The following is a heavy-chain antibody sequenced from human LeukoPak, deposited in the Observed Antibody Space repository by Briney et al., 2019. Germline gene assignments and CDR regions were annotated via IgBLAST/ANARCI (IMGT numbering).Heavy chain of an antibody. CDR1: GYTFTSYD. J-gene: IGHJ4*02. Sequence: GASVKVSCKASGYTFTSYDINWVRQATGQGPEWRGWMNPNSGNTGYAEKFQGRVTMTRNTSISTAYMELSSLTSEDTAVYYCARAEASRSSGKILGYWGQGTLVTVSP. CDR3: ARAEASRSSGKILGY. CDR2: MNPNSGNT. D-gene: IGHD1-26*01. V-gene: IGHV1-8*01.